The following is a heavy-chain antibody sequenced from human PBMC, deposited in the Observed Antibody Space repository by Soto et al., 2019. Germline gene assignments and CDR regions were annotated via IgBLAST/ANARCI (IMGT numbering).Heavy chain of an antibody. J-gene: IGHJ4*02. V-gene: IGHV4-30-2*01. D-gene: IGHD2-15*01. Sequence: QLQLQESGSGLVKPSQTLSLTCAVSGGSISSGGYSWSWIRQPPGKGLEWIGYIYNPSLKSRVTISVDRSTNQFSLKLSSVTAADTAVYYCLGGDKVVAADYWGQGTLVTVSS. CDR3: LGGDKVVAADY. CDR1: GGSISSGGYS.